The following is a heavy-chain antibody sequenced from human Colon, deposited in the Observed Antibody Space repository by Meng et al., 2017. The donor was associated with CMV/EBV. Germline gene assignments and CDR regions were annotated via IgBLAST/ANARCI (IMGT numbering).Heavy chain of an antibody. CDR1: GFTFSSYP. Sequence: GGSLRLSCAASGFTFSSYPMHWVRQAPGKGLEWVVVFSYDGSNQYYADSVKGRFTISRDNSKNTLYLQMNSLRVEDTAMYYCAREAADAFDFWGQGTMVTVSS. CDR2: FSYDGSNQ. V-gene: IGHV3-30-3*01. D-gene: IGHD6-13*01. J-gene: IGHJ3*01. CDR3: AREAADAFDF.